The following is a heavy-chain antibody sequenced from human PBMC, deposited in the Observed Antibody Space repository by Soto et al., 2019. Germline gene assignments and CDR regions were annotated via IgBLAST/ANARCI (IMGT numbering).Heavy chain of an antibody. J-gene: IGHJ5*02. V-gene: IGHV4-59*01. CDR1: GGSISSYN. CDR2: IYYSGST. Sequence: QVQLQESGPGLVKPSETLSLTCTVSGGSISSYNWSWIRQPPGKGLEWIGYIYYSGSTNYNPSLKSRVTISVDTSKNQFSLKLSSVTAADTAVYYCARDRRRWFDPWGQGTLVTVSS. CDR3: ARDRRRWFDP.